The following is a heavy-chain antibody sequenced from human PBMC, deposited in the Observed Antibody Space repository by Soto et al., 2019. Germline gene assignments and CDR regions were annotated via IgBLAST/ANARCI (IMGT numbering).Heavy chain of an antibody. CDR3: ARQAAAGKYYYYYGMDV. J-gene: IGHJ6*02. CDR2: IWYDGSNK. V-gene: IGHV3-33*01. CDR1: GFTFSSYG. Sequence: PGGSLRLSCAASGFTFSSYGMHWVRQAPGKGLEWVAVIWYDGSNKYYADSVKGRFTISRDNSKNTLYLQMNSLRAEDTAVYYCARQAAAGKYYYYYGMDVWGQGTTVTVS. D-gene: IGHD6-13*01.